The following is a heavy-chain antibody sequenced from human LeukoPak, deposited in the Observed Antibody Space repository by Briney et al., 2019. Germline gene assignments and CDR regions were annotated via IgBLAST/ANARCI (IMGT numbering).Heavy chain of an antibody. J-gene: IGHJ4*02. CDR3: ARGRASSDY. CDR2: IYYSGST. D-gene: IGHD3-10*01. Sequence: SETLSLTCTVSGGSISSYYWSWIRQPPGKGLEWIGYIYYSGSTNYNPSLKSRVTISVDTSKNQFSLKLSSVTAADTAVYYCARGRASSDYWGQGTLVTVSS. CDR1: GGSISSYY. V-gene: IGHV4-59*01.